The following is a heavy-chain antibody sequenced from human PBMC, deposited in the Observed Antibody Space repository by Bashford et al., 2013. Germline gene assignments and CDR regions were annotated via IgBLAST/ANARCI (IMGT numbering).Heavy chain of an antibody. Sequence: ASVKVSCKASGYTFISYDINWVRQATGQGLEWMGWMNPNSGNTGYAQKFQGRVTMTRNTSISTAYMELSSLRSEDTAVYYCASEVWDGDRARMDVWGQGTTVTVSS. CDR1: GYTFISYD. J-gene: IGHJ6*02. V-gene: IGHV1-8*01. CDR2: MNPNSGNT. CDR3: ASEVWDGDRARMDV. D-gene: IGHD5-24*01.